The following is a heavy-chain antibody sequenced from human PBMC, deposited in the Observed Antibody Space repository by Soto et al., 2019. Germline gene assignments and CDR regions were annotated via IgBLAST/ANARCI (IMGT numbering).Heavy chain of an antibody. CDR2: IKSKSDGETA. CDR3: AITAMINRDSSTSFDY. J-gene: IGHJ4*02. V-gene: IGHV3-15*01. CDR1: GLTFSNVW. Sequence: PVGSLRLSCAASGLTFSNVWMTWVRQAPGKGLEWVGRIKSKSDGETADVAAPVKGRFTISRDDSKNTVFLEMNSLKSEDTALYYCAITAMINRDSSTSFDYWGQGTQVTVSS. D-gene: IGHD5-18*01.